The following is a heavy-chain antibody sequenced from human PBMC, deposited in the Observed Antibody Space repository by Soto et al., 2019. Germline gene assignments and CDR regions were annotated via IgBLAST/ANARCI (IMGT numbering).Heavy chain of an antibody. D-gene: IGHD1-1*01. V-gene: IGHV3-73*01. CDR2: IRSKTNSFAT. CDR1: GFTFSGSA. J-gene: IGHJ4*02. CDR3: ARGTPNNEIIVY. Sequence: PGGSLRLSCAASGFTFSGSAMHWVRQASGKGLEWVGRIRSKTNSFATAYAASVKGRFFISRDDPKNTAYLQMNSLKTEDTAVYFCARGTPNNEIIVYWGQGTLVTVSS.